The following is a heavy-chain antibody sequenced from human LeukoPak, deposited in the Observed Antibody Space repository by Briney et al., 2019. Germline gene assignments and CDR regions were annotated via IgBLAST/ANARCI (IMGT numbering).Heavy chain of an antibody. CDR3: ARHERANGGYSYGYVSYYYYGMDV. CDR2: IYPGDSDT. Sequence: SLKISCXXXXXSFTSYWIGWVRQMPGKGLEWMGIIYPGDSDTRYSPSFQGQVTISADKSISTAYLQWSSLKASDTAMYYCARHERANGGYSYGYVSYYYYGMDVWGQGTTVTVSS. V-gene: IGHV5-51*01. J-gene: IGHJ6*02. CDR1: XXSFTSYW. D-gene: IGHD5-18*01.